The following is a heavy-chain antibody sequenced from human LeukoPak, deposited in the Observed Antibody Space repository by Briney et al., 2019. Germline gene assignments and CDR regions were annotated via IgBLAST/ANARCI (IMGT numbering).Heavy chain of an antibody. CDR1: GGSISSGDYY. D-gene: IGHD2-15*01. CDR2: IYYSGST. CDR3: ARVVVVAATVVFDY. V-gene: IGHV4-30-4*01. Sequence: SETLSLTCTVFGGSISSGDYYWTWIRQPPGKGLEWIGYIYYSGSTYYNPSLKSRVTISVDTSKNQFSLKLSSVTAADTAVYYCARVVVVAATVVFDYWGQGSLVTVSS. J-gene: IGHJ4*02.